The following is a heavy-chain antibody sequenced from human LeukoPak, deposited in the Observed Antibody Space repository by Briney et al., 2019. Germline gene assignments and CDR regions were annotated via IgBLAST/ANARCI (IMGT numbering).Heavy chain of an antibody. D-gene: IGHD4-17*01. CDR2: IYYSGST. CDR1: GGSISSSSYY. Sequence: PSETLSLTCTVSGGSISSSSYYWGWIRQPPGKGLEWIGSIYYSGSTYYNPSLKSRVTISVDTPKNQFSLKLSSVTAADTAVYYCARDFWALNGDLDAFDIWGQGTMVTVSS. J-gene: IGHJ3*02. V-gene: IGHV4-39*07. CDR3: ARDFWALNGDLDAFDI.